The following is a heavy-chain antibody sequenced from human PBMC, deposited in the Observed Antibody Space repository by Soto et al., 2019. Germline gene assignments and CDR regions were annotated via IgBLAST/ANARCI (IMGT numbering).Heavy chain of an antibody. D-gene: IGHD5-18*01. Sequence: ESLRLSCAASGFMFSAYWMSWVRQAPGKGLEWVANIHGDGGKIYYVDSVKGRFTISRDNAKRSLYLQMNSLRAEDTAVYYCARDFYGGYTYGPGDYWGQGALVTSPQ. J-gene: IGHJ4*02. CDR2: IHGDGGKI. CDR3: ARDFYGGYTYGPGDY. CDR1: GFMFSAYW. V-gene: IGHV3-7*01.